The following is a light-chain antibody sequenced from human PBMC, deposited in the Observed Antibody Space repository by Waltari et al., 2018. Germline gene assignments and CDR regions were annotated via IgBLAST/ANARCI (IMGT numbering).Light chain of an antibody. J-gene: IGLJ2*01. Sequence: QSVLRHPPSASRAPGHRVTISGSETNYNSGNSYVYRYHQPPGTAPKLLIYRNNHRPAGVPERFSGSKSGTSASLAISGLQSEDEADYYCASWDGSLGGVIFGGGTKLTVL. CDR2: RNN. CDR3: ASWDGSLGGVI. CDR1: NYNSGNSY. V-gene: IGLV1-47*01.